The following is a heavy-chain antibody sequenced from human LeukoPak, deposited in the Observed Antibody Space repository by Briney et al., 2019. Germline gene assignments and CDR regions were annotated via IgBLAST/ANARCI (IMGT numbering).Heavy chain of an antibody. CDR2: IWSDGSVT. CDR1: GFTISNYG. CDR3: ARDRGGAPFDI. J-gene: IGHJ3*02. V-gene: IGHV3-33*08. D-gene: IGHD3-10*01. Sequence: GGSLRLSCAASGFTISNYGMHWVRQAPGKGLEWVAVIWSDGSVTDYADSVKGRFTISRDNSRNTLDLQMNNLRAEDTAVHYCARDRGGAPFDIWGQGAMVTVSS.